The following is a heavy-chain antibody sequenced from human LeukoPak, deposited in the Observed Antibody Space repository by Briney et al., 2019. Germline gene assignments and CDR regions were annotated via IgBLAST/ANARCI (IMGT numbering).Heavy chain of an antibody. D-gene: IGHD3-22*01. J-gene: IGHJ1*01. CDR1: GGSISSYY. CDR2: IYYSGST. CDR3: ARADWDSSGYYCQH. Sequence: PETLSLTCTVSGGSISSYYWSWIRQPPGKGLEWIGYIYYSGSTNYNPSLKSRVTISVDTSKNQFSLKLSSVTAADTAVYYCARADWDSSGYYCQHWGQGTLVTVSS. V-gene: IGHV4-59*01.